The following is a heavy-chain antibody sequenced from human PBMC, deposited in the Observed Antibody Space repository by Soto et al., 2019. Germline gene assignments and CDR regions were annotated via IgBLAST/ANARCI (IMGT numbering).Heavy chain of an antibody. CDR2: INHVGGT. Sequence: PSETLSLTCAVYGGFLSESYWTWIRQPPGKGLEWIGEINHVGGTNYNPSLKSRVTMSVDTSQNQFSLRLISVTAADTVMYFCVIIRSQLPSSVLWLHPWRQGTPVTAFS. D-gene: IGHD3-16*01. CDR1: GGFLSESY. J-gene: IGHJ5*02. V-gene: IGHV4-34*01. CDR3: VIIRSQLPSSVLWLHP.